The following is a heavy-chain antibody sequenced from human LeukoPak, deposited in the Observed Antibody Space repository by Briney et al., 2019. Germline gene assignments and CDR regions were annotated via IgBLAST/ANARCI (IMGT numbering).Heavy chain of an antibody. CDR2: IYYSGSP. J-gene: IGHJ5*02. CDR3: ARVPNWFDP. CDR1: GGSISSHY. V-gene: IGHV4-59*11. Sequence: PSETLSLTCTVSGGSISSHYWSWIRQPPGKGLEWIGYIYYSGSPNYNPSLKSRVTISVDTSKNQFSLKLSSVTAADTAVYYCARVPNWFDPWGQGTLVTVSS.